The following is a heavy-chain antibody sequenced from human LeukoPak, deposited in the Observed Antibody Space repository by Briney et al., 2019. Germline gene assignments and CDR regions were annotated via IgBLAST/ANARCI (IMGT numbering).Heavy chain of an antibody. CDR1: GYTFTSYD. V-gene: IGHV1-8*01. D-gene: IGHD1-7*01. CDR3: ARGKLELRTYYYYGMDV. Sequence: ASVKVSCKASGYTFTSYDINWVRQATGQELEWMGWMNPNSGNTGYAQKFQGRVTMTRNTSISTAYMELSSLRSEDTAVYYCARGKLELRTYYYYGMDVWGQGTTVTVSS. CDR2: MNPNSGNT. J-gene: IGHJ6*02.